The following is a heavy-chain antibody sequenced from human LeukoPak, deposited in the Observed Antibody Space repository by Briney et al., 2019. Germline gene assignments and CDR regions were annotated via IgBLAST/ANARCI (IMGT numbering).Heavy chain of an antibody. CDR2: ISYDGSNK. D-gene: IGHD4-23*01. CDR1: GFTFSSYG. Sequence: PGGSLRLSCAASGFTFSSYGMHWVRQAPGKGLEWVAVISYDGSNKYYADSVKGRFTISRDNSKNTLYLQMNSLRAEDTAVYYCAKDREDYGGYFDYWGQGTLVTVSS. J-gene: IGHJ4*02. CDR3: AKDREDYGGYFDY. V-gene: IGHV3-30*18.